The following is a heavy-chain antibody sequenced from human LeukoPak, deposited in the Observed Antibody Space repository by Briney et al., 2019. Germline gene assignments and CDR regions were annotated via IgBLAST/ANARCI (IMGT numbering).Heavy chain of an antibody. CDR3: AREGSGYYDSRGYFDY. V-gene: IGHV3-53*01. CDR1: GFTVSSNY. D-gene: IGHD3-22*01. Sequence: PGGSLRLSCAASGFTVSSNYMSWVRQAPGKGLEWVSVIYSGGSTYYADSVKGRFTISRDNSKNTLYLQMNSLRAEDTAVYYCAREGSGYYDSRGYFDYWGQGTLVTVSS. CDR2: IYSGGST. J-gene: IGHJ4*02.